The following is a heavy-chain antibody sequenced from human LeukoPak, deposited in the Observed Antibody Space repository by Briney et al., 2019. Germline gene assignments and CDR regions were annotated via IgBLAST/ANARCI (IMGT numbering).Heavy chain of an antibody. V-gene: IGHV4-34*01. CDR2: INHSGST. D-gene: IGHD3-10*01. Sequence: SETLSLTCAVYGGSFSGYYWSWIRQPPGKGLEWIGEINHSGSTNYNPSLKSRVTMSVDTSKNQFSLKLSSVTAADTAVYYCARGFGVNFDYWGQGTLVTVSS. CDR1: GGSFSGYY. J-gene: IGHJ4*02. CDR3: ARGFGVNFDY.